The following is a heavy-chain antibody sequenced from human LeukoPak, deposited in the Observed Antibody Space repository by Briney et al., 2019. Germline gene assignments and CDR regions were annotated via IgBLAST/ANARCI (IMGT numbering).Heavy chain of an antibody. V-gene: IGHV3-49*03. CDR2: IRSKAYGGTT. D-gene: IGHD3-3*01. Sequence: GGSLRLSCTASGSTFGDYAMSWFRQAPGKGLEWVGFIRSKAYGGTTEYAASVKGRFTISRDDSKSIAYLQMNSLKTEDTAVYYCTRVGNYDFWSGYYRPPLFDYWGQGTLVTVSS. CDR3: TRVGNYDFWSGYYRPPLFDY. J-gene: IGHJ4*02. CDR1: GSTFGDYA.